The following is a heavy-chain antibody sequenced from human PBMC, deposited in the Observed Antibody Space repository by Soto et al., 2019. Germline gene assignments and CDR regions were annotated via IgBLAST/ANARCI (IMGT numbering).Heavy chain of an antibody. J-gene: IGHJ4*02. CDR2: ILHDGSNN. D-gene: IGHD3-22*01. V-gene: IGHV3-30-3*01. CDR1: GFTFSHYA. Sequence: TGGSLRLSCVASGFTFSHYAMHWVRQAPGKGLEWVALILHDGSNNYYGDSVKGRFSISRDNSKNTLFLEMNTVGSEDTAVYYCARDRDSSGYYLDFWGQGSLVTVSS. CDR3: ARDRDSSGYYLDF.